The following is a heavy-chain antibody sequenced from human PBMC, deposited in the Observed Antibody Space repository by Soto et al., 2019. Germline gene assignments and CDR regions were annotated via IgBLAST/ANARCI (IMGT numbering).Heavy chain of an antibody. V-gene: IGHV4-30-4*01. Sequence: SETLSLTCTVSGGSISSGDYYWSWIRQPPGKGLEWIGYIYYSGSTYYNPSLKSRVTISVDTSKNQFSLKLSSVTAADTAVYYCARAYCTNGVCYGQNWFDPWGQGTLVTVSS. CDR1: GGSISSGDYY. D-gene: IGHD2-8*01. J-gene: IGHJ5*02. CDR3: ARAYCTNGVCYGQNWFDP. CDR2: IYYSGST.